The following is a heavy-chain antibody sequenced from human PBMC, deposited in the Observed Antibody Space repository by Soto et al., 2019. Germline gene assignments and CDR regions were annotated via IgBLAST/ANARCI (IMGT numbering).Heavy chain of an antibody. J-gene: IGHJ4*02. V-gene: IGHV3-13*01. CDR3: ASGGWGSSWYEGGSRIDY. Sequence: EVQLVESGGGLVQPGGSLRLFCAASGFTFSSYDMHWVRQVAGKGLEWVSAIGVAGDTYYPDSVKGRFTISRENAKNSLYLQMNSLRAEDTAVYYCASGGWGSSWYEGGSRIDYWGQGTLVTVSS. CDR2: IGVAGDT. CDR1: GFTFSSYD. D-gene: IGHD6-13*01.